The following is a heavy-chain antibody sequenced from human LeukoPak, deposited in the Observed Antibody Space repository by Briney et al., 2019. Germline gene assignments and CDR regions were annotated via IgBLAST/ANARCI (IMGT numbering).Heavy chain of an antibody. Sequence: SETLSLTCAVYGGSFSGYYWSWVRQPPGKGLEWIGEINHSGSTNYNPSLKSRVTISVDTSKNQFSLKLSSVTAADTAVYYCARRRVNYYDSSGYRSRQNWYFDLWGRGTLVTVSS. D-gene: IGHD3-22*01. V-gene: IGHV4-34*01. CDR2: INHSGST. CDR3: ARRRVNYYDSSGYRSRQNWYFDL. J-gene: IGHJ2*01. CDR1: GGSFSGYY.